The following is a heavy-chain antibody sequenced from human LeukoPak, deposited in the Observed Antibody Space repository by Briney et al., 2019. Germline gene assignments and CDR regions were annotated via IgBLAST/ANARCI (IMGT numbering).Heavy chain of an antibody. Sequence: GGSLRLSCAASGFTFSSYGMSWVRQAPGKGLEWVSSISSSSSYIYYADSVKGRFTISRDNAKNSLYLQMNSLRAEDTAVYYCARDQLGHYYDSSGFDYWGQGTLVTVSS. CDR2: ISSSSSYI. CDR3: ARDQLGHYYDSSGFDY. CDR1: GFTFSSYG. D-gene: IGHD3-22*01. V-gene: IGHV3-21*01. J-gene: IGHJ4*02.